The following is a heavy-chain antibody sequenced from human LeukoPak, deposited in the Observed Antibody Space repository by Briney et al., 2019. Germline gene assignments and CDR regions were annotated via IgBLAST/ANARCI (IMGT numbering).Heavy chain of an antibody. CDR3: AKDRVARGEYFDY. Sequence: GGSLRLSCAASGFTFSDHAMSWVRQAPGKGLDWVSGISGSCDYTYHAASVKGRFTISRDNSENTLYLQMNSLRAEDTAKYYCAKDRVARGEYFDYWGQGTLVTVSS. CDR2: ISGSCDYT. D-gene: IGHD5-12*01. CDR1: GFTFSDHA. J-gene: IGHJ4*02. V-gene: IGHV3-23*01.